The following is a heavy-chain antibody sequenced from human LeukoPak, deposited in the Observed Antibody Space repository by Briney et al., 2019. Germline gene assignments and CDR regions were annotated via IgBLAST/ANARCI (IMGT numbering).Heavy chain of an antibody. CDR2: VRYDGSNK. J-gene: IGHJ4*02. CDR1: GFTFSSYG. CDR3: ARPPHYYDTSGYSV. V-gene: IGHV3-30*02. Sequence: GGSLRLSCAASGFTFSSYGMHWVRQAPGKGLEWVAFVRYDGSNKYYADSVKGRFTISRDNSKNTLYLQMNSLRAEDTAVYYCARPPHYYDTSGYSVWGQGTLVTVSS. D-gene: IGHD3-22*01.